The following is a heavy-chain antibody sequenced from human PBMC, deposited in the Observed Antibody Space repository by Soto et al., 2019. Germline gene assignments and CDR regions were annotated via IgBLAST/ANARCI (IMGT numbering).Heavy chain of an antibody. CDR3: ARRAAQHLGYCSGGSCYPLYDAFDI. J-gene: IGHJ3*02. CDR2: IKQDGSEK. CDR1: GFTFSSYW. D-gene: IGHD2-15*01. Sequence: GSLRLSCAASGFTFSSYWMSWVRQAPGKGLEWVANIKQDGSEKYYVDSVKGRFTISRDNAKNSLYLQMNSLRAEDTAVYYCARRAAQHLGYCSGGSCYPLYDAFDIWGQGTMVTVSS. V-gene: IGHV3-7*01.